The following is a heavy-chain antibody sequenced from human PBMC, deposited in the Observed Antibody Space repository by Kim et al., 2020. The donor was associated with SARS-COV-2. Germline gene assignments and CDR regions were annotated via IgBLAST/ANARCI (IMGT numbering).Heavy chain of an antibody. CDR2: IYYSGST. V-gene: IGHV4-59*01. CDR3: GYCSSTSCPGAFDI. Sequence: SETLSLTCTVSGGSISSYYWSWIRQPPGKGLEWIGYIYYSGSTNYNPSLKSRVTISVDTSKNQFSLKLSSVTAADTAVYYCGYCSSTSCPGAFDIWGQGTMVTVSS. D-gene: IGHD2-2*01. CDR1: GGSISSYY. J-gene: IGHJ3*02.